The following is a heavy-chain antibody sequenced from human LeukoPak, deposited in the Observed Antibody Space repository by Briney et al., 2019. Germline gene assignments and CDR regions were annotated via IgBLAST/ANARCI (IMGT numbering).Heavy chain of an antibody. V-gene: IGHV4-59*01. CDR1: GGSISSYY. Sequence: SETLSLTCTVSGGSISSYYWSWIRQPPGKGLEWIGYIYYSGSTNYNHSLKSRVTISVDTSKNQFSLKLSSVTAADTAVYYCARERTGIVGARSAFDIWGQGTMVTVSS. CDR3: ARERTGIVGARSAFDI. J-gene: IGHJ3*02. D-gene: IGHD1-26*01. CDR2: IYYSGST.